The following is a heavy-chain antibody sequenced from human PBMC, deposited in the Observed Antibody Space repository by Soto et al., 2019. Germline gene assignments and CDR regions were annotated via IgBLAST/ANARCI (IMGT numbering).Heavy chain of an antibody. Sequence: QVQLVQSGAEVQKPGASVKVSCKASGYTFTSYARHWVRQAPGPRLEWMGWINAGNGNTQSSQKFQGRVTITRDTSASIAYMEVSSLRSEDTALSYCASEQSGEIITMTDSFDIWGQGTMVTVSS. CDR1: GYTFTSYA. J-gene: IGHJ3*02. CDR2: INAGNGNT. CDR3: ASEQSGEIITMTDSFDI. V-gene: IGHV1-3*01. D-gene: IGHD3-22*01.